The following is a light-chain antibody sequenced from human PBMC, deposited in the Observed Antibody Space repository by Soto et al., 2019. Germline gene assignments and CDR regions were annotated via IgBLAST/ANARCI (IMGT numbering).Light chain of an antibody. V-gene: IGKV1-5*03. CDR2: KAS. J-gene: IGKJ1*01. CDR1: QTISSW. Sequence: IQITQSPSTLSGSLGYRVTITCLASQTISSWLAWYQQKPGKAPKLLIDKASTLKSGVPSRFSGSGSGTEFTLTISSLQPDDFATYYCQHYNSYSEAFGQGTKVDIK. CDR3: QHYNSYSEA.